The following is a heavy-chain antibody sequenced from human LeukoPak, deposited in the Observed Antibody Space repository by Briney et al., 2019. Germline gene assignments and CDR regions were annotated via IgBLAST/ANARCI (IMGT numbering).Heavy chain of an antibody. CDR1: GFSLSTIGLC. J-gene: IGHJ4*02. CDR2: IDWDDDK. Sequence: SGPTLVNPTQTLTLTCTLSGFSLSTIGLCPSWIRQPPGKALECLARIDWDDDKYYSTSLKARLTISKDTSKNQVVLTMTNMDPVDTATYYCARIRGGDYGAEYYDYWGQGTLVTVSS. D-gene: IGHD2-21*02. V-gene: IGHV2-70*11. CDR3: ARIRGGDYGAEYYDY.